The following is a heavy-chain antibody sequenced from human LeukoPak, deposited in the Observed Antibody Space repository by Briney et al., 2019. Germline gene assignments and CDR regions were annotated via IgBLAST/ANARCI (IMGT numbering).Heavy chain of an antibody. CDR2: INPNSGGT. D-gene: IGHD6-13*01. CDR3: ARGAGYSSSWPPFDP. Sequence: ASVKVSCKASGYXFTGYYMHWVRQAPGQGLEWMGWINPNSGGTNYAQKFQGRVTMTRDTSISTAYMELSRLRSDDTAVYYCARGAGYSSSWPPFDPWGQGTLVTVSS. J-gene: IGHJ5*02. CDR1: GYXFTGYY. V-gene: IGHV1-2*02.